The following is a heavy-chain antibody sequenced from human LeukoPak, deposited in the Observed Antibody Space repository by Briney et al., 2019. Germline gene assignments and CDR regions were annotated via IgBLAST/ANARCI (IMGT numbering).Heavy chain of an antibody. D-gene: IGHD2-2*01. CDR1: GFTVSNAW. CDR3: TTYQRGSFDY. CDR2: VKSKTDGGTI. J-gene: IGHJ4*02. V-gene: IGHV3-15*01. Sequence: GGSLRLSCAASGFTVSNAWMSWVRQAPGKELEWVGRVKSKTDGGTIEYAASVKGRFTISKDDSKNTLYLQMNGLKTEDRAVYYCTTYQRGSFDYWGQGTLVTVSS.